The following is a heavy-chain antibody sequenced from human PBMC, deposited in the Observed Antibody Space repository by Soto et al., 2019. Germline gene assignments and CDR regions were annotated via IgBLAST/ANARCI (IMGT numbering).Heavy chain of an antibody. CDR3: ARSPDPLYCSGGSCYSEIYYYGMDV. D-gene: IGHD2-15*01. CDR1: GYTFTSYY. Sequence: QVQLVQSGAEVKKPGASVKVSCKASGYTFTSYYMHWVRQAPGQGLEWMGIINPSGGSTSYAQRFQGRVTMTRDTSTNTVYMELSSLRSEDTAVYYCARSPDPLYCSGGSCYSEIYYYGMDVWGQGTTVTVSS. CDR2: INPSGGST. V-gene: IGHV1-46*03. J-gene: IGHJ6*02.